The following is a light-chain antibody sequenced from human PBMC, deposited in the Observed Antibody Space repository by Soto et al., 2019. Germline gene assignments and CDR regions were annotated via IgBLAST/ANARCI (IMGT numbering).Light chain of an antibody. CDR1: QSISSW. J-gene: IGKJ1*01. CDR2: DAS. Sequence: DIQMTQSPSTLSASVGDRVTITCRASQSISSWLAWYPQKPGKAPKLLIYDASNLETGVPSRFSGSGSGTEFTPTINSLQPDDFATYYCQQYNNYSWTFGQGTKVDIK. V-gene: IGKV1-5*01. CDR3: QQYNNYSWT.